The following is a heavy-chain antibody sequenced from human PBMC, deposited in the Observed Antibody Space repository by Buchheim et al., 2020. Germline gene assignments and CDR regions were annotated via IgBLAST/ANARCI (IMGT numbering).Heavy chain of an antibody. Sequence: VQLLESGGDLVQPGGSLRLSCVASGFTFSSYAMSWVRQAPGKGLEWVSVISGSGGSTYYADSVKGRFTISRDNDKNTLYLQMNNLRAEDTAVHYCAKVQCSSSRCPIDSWGQGTL. CDR3: AKVQCSSSRCPIDS. V-gene: IGHV3-23*01. CDR2: ISGSGGST. CDR1: GFTFSSYA. J-gene: IGHJ4*02. D-gene: IGHD2-2*01.